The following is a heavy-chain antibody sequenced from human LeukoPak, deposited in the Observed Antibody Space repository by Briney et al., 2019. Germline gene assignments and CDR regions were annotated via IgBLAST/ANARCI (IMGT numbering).Heavy chain of an antibody. CDR1: GGSFSGYY. J-gene: IGHJ4*02. CDR2: IKHSGST. CDR3: ARRKYSSSAGNHY. V-gene: IGHV4-34*01. D-gene: IGHD6-6*01. Sequence: SEALSLTCAVYGGSFSGYYWSWIRQPPGKGLEWIGEIKHSGSTNYNPSLKSRVTISVDTSKNQFSLKLSSVTAADTAVYYCARRKYSSSAGNHYWVQGTLVTVSS.